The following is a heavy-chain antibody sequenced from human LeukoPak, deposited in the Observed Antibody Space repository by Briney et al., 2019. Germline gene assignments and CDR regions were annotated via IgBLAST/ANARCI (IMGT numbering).Heavy chain of an antibody. J-gene: IGHJ3*02. D-gene: IGHD3-3*01. Sequence: ASVKVSCKLSGYTGFELSMHWVRQAPGKGLEWMGGFVPKEADTIYAQKFQGRVTMTEDTSTDTAYMELGGLTSEDTAMYYCATHTIFGVVTYAFHIWGRGTLVTVSS. CDR2: FVPKEADT. CDR1: GYTGFELS. CDR3: ATHTIFGVVTYAFHI. V-gene: IGHV1-24*01.